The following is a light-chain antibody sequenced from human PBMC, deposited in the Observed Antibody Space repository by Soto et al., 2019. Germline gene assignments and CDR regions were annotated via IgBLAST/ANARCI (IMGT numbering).Light chain of an antibody. CDR1: SSDVGGYNY. J-gene: IGLJ1*01. V-gene: IGLV2-14*01. CDR2: EVS. CDR3: SSYTSSSTLGV. Sequence: QSALTQPASVSGSPGQSITISCTGTSSDVGGYNYVSWYQQHPGKAPKLMIHEVSNRPSGVSNRFSGSKSGNTASLTISGLQAEDEADYCCSSYTSSSTLGVFGTGTKLTVL.